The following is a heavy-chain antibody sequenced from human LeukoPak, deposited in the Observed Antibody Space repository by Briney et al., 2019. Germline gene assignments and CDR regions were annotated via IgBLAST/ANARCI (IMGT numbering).Heavy chain of an antibody. CDR2: INAGNGNT. J-gene: IGHJ4*03. V-gene: IGHV1-3*01. CDR1: GYTFTNYA. Sequence: GASVKVSCKASGYTFTNYAMHWVRQAPGQRLEWMGWINAGNGNTKYSQKFQGRVTITRDTSASTAYMELSSLRSEDTAVVYCVSEGTYCGGDCYSFESGYFDYWGQGTLVTVSS. CDR3: VSEGTYCGGDCYSFESGYFDY. D-gene: IGHD2-21*02.